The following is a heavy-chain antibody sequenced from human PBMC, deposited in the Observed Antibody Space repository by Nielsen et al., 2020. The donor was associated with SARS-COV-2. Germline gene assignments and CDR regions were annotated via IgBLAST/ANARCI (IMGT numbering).Heavy chain of an antibody. CDR2: ISYEGSKK. V-gene: IGHV3-30*18. CDR1: GFTFNNYG. D-gene: IGHD3-16*01. CDR3: AKRRAVFMLTFGGEGAMDV. J-gene: IGHJ6*02. Sequence: GESLKISCAASGFTFNNYGFYWVRQAPGKGLEWVASISYEGSKKYYADSLTGRFTVSRDTSKNTVYLQMNSLLVEDTAVYHCAKRRAVFMLTFGGEGAMDVWGQETTVSVSS.